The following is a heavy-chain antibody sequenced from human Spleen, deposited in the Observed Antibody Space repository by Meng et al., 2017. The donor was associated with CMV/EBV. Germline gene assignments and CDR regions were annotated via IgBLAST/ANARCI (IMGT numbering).Heavy chain of an antibody. J-gene: IGHJ4*02. Sequence: QVQLVQAGAEVKKPGASVKVSCKASGYTFTSYGISWVRQAPGQGLEWMGWISAYNGNTNYAQKLQGRVTMTTDTSTSTAYMELRSLRSDDTAVYYCARDPVRGLHVGRLFDYWGQGTLVTVSS. D-gene: IGHD5-24*01. V-gene: IGHV1-18*01. CDR2: ISAYNGNT. CDR3: ARDPVRGLHVGRLFDY. CDR1: GYTFTSYG.